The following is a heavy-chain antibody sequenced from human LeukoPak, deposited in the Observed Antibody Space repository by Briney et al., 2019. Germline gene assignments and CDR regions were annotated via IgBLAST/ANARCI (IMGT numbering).Heavy chain of an antibody. D-gene: IGHD4-17*01. CDR2: ISSSGGTT. V-gene: IGHV3-23*01. Sequence: GGSLRLSCAASGFTFSSYAMSWVRQAPGKGLEWVSSISSSGGTTYYADSVKGRFTISRGNSKNTLYLQMNSLRAEDTAVYYCAREVRYGDYETGYYYYMDVWGKGTTVTISS. CDR1: GFTFSSYA. J-gene: IGHJ6*03. CDR3: AREVRYGDYETGYYYYMDV.